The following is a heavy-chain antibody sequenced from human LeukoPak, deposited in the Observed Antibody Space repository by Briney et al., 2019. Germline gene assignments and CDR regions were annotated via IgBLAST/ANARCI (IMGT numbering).Heavy chain of an antibody. CDR2: IYSSGNT. D-gene: IGHD3-22*01. Sequence: PSETLSLTCTVSGDSISSSTYYWGWIRQPPGKGLEWIGSIYSSGNTYYGPSLKSRVSMSVDTSTNQFSLRLSSVTAADTAVYYCARHGIPTYYYDRSGNYYPEYFQHWGQGTLVTVSS. V-gene: IGHV4-39*01. J-gene: IGHJ1*01. CDR1: GDSISSSTYY. CDR3: ARHGIPTYYYDRSGNYYPEYFQH.